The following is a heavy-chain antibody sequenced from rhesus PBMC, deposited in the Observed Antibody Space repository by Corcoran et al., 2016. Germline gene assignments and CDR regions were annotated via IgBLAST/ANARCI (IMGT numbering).Heavy chain of an antibody. D-gene: IGHD4-23*01. V-gene: IGHV3-59*01. Sequence: EVQLVESGGGVAKPGGSLGLPGAASGFTFSGPYMHWPRRGRGVEWVSGSSYTGGSTWYADSVKGRFTISRENAKNTLYLQMDSLRVEYTAVYYCAGLGIQPYFDYWGQGVLVTVSS. CDR3: AGLGIQPYFDY. CDR1: GFTFSGPY. J-gene: IGHJ4*01. CDR2: SSYTGGST.